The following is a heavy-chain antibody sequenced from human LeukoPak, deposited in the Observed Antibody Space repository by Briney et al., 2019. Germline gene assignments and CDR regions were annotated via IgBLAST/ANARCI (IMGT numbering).Heavy chain of an antibody. V-gene: IGHV4-38-2*02. J-gene: IGHJ4*02. D-gene: IGHD5-18*01. Sequence: PSETLSLTSTVSGYSISSGYYWGWIRQPPGKGLEWIGSIYHSGSAYYNPSLKSRVTISVDTSKNQFSLKLSSVTAADTAVYYCARQGLTAMVTVQXWGQGTLVTVSS. CDR2: IYHSGSA. CDR1: GYSISSGYY. CDR3: ARQGLTAMVTVQX.